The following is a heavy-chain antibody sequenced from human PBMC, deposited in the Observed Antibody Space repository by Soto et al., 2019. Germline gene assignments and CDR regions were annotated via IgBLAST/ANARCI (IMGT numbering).Heavy chain of an antibody. V-gene: IGHV4-59*01. D-gene: IGHD6-19*01. CDR1: GGSISGYY. J-gene: IGHJ4*02. CDR3: VRAAGF. CDR2: IFNTGNT. Sequence: SETLSLTCTVSGGSISGYYWNWIRQPPGKGLEWIGSIFNTGNTNYNPSLKSRVTISLDTSKNQFSLKLSSVTAADTAIYYCVRAAGFWGQGILVTVS.